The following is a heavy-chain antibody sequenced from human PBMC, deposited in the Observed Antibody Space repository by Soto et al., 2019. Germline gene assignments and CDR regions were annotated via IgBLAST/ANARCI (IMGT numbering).Heavy chain of an antibody. D-gene: IGHD2-15*01. V-gene: IGHV3-23*01. CDR3: AKDPNPGLLGGFEF. CDR2: VSGTGTRT. CDR1: GFTFSSYT. Sequence: GGSLRLSCAASGFTFSSYTMSWVRQAPGKGLEWVSGVSGTGTRTYYADSVKGRFTISRDNSESTLSLQMNSLRDEDTAVYYCAKDPNPGLLGGFEFRGQGTMVTVS. J-gene: IGHJ4*02.